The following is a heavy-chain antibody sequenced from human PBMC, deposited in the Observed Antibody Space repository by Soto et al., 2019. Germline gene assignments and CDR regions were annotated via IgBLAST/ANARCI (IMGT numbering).Heavy chain of an antibody. D-gene: IGHD3-16*01. CDR2: INGYNGNT. J-gene: IGHJ6*02. V-gene: IGHV1-18*01. Sequence: QVQLVQSGAEVKKPGASVKVSCKASGYTFSTYGISWVRQAPGQGLEWMGWINGYNGNTNYAPKLQGRITMTTDTSTTTAYMELRSLRSDETAVYYCARMGDFAYYYWGMDVWGQGTTVTVSS. CDR1: GYTFSTYG. CDR3: ARMGDFAYYYWGMDV.